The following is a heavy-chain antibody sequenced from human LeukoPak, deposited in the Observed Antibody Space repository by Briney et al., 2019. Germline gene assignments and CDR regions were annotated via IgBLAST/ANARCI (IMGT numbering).Heavy chain of an antibody. Sequence: SETLSLTCSVSGGSITSSNHYWGWVRQPPEKGLEWIGSIYYSGSTYYNPSLKSRVTISLDTSKNQFSLKLSYVTAADTAVYYCARERSDSSGYYYHGWFDPWGQGTLVTVSS. D-gene: IGHD3-22*01. J-gene: IGHJ5*02. CDR3: ARERSDSSGYYYHGWFDP. CDR2: IYYSGST. V-gene: IGHV4-39*07. CDR1: GGSITSSNHY.